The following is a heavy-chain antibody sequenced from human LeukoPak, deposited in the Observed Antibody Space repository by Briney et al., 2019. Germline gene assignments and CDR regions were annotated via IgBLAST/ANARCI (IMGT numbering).Heavy chain of an antibody. CDR3: AKARLSTGWAYNDY. D-gene: IGHD6-19*01. Sequence: SGGSLRLSCAASGFTFTNYAMSWVRQAPGKGLEWASAIVGSGGATFYADSVKGWFTISRDNSKNTVFLQMNSLRAEDTAVYCCAKARLSTGWAYNDYWGPGTLVTVSS. CDR1: GFTFTNYA. CDR2: IVGSGGAT. V-gene: IGHV3-23*01. J-gene: IGHJ4*02.